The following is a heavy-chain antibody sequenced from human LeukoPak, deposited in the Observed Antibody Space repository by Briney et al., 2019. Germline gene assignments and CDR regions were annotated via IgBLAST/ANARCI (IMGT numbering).Heavy chain of an antibody. CDR2: IIPIFGTA. CDR1: GGTFSSYA. Sequence: SVKVSCKASGGTFSSYAISWVRQAPGQGLEWMGGIIPIFGTANYAQKFQGRVTITADESTSTAYMELSSLRSEDTAVYYCAGAKTDSSSWYLIDYWGQGTLVTVSS. D-gene: IGHD6-13*01. V-gene: IGHV1-69*01. CDR3: AGAKTDSSSWYLIDY. J-gene: IGHJ4*02.